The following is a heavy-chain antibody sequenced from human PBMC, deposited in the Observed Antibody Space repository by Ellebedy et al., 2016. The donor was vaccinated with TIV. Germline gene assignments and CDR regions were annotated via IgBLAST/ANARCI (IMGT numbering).Heavy chain of an antibody. J-gene: IGHJ6*02. CDR2: VRSDGTTK. D-gene: IGHD3-16*01. CDR3: VKGAYPVPTVMAV. CDR1: GFSVSG. Sequence: PGGSLRLSCATSGFSVSGMHWVRQAPGQGLEWVAFVRSDGTTKYYMGSVKGRFTISRDISKNTLDLQMNSLTTEDTGVYYCVKGAYPVPTVMAVWGQGTMVIVSS. V-gene: IGHV3-30*02.